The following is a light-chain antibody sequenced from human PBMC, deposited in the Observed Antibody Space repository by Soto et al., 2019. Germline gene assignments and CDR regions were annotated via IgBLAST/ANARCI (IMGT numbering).Light chain of an antibody. CDR2: KAS. CDR3: HQYNSYTWT. V-gene: IGKV1-5*03. CDR1: QTISSW. Sequence: DIQMTQSPSTLSGSVGDRVTITCRASQTISSWLAWYQQKPGKAPKLLIYKASTLKSGVPSRFSGSGSGTEFTLTISGLQPDDFVTYYCHQYNSYTWTFGQGTKVDIK. J-gene: IGKJ1*01.